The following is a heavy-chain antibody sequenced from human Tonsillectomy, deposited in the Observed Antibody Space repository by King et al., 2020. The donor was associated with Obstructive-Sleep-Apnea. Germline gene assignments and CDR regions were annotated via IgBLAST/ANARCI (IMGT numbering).Heavy chain of an antibody. CDR2: ISWNSGTI. J-gene: IGHJ4*02. Sequence: VQLVESGGGLVQPGRSLRLSCAASGFTFDDHAMHWVRHAPGKGLEWVSGISWNSGTIAYADSVKGRFTISRDNAKNSLYLQMNSLRAEDRALYYCAKQIFLYLLFSSSYYFACSVQRTLVTVSS. D-gene: IGHD2/OR15-2a*01. CDR1: GFTFDDHA. CDR3: AKQIFLYLLFSSSYYFAC. V-gene: IGHV3-9*01.